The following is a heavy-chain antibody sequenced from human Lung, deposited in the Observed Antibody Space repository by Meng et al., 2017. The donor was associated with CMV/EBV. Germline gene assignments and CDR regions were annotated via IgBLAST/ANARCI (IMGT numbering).Heavy chain of an antibody. CDR1: GYTFPGYY. D-gene: IGHD6-13*01. CDR3: ARVWKPGIAAAEY. J-gene: IGHJ4*02. Sequence: TASGYTFPGYYMHWVRQAPGQGLEWMGWINPNSGGTNYAQKFQGRVTMTRDTSISTAYMELSRLRSDDTAVYYCARVWKPGIAAAEYWGQGTLVTVSS. CDR2: INPNSGGT. V-gene: IGHV1-2*02.